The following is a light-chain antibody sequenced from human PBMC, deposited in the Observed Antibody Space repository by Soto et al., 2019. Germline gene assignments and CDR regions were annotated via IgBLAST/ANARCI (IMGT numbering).Light chain of an antibody. V-gene: IGKV3-20*01. CDR2: GAS. Sequence: EIVLAQSAGILSLSPGERATLSCRASQSVSSSYLAWYQQKPGQAPRLLIYGASSRATGIPDRFSGSGSGTDFTLTISRLEPEDFAVYYCHQYVSSPLTFGGGTKVEIK. J-gene: IGKJ4*01. CDR3: HQYVSSPLT. CDR1: QSVSSSY.